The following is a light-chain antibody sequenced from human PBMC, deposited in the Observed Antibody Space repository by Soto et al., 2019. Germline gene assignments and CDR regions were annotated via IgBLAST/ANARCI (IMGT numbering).Light chain of an antibody. CDR1: DANIGNHD. V-gene: IGLV1-51*01. J-gene: IGLJ3*02. CDR3: GAWDSSLSAWL. Sequence: QSVLTQPPSVSAAPGQKVTISCSGGDANIGNHDVSWYQHLPGAAPRLLIYDNNKRSSGIPDRLSGSRSGTSATLGITGLQTGDEADYYCGAWDSSLSAWLFGGGTKLTVL. CDR2: DNN.